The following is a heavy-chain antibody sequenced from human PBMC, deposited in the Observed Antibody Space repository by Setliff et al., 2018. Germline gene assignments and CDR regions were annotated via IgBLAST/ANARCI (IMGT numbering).Heavy chain of an antibody. CDR3: AKDSYYGSGTPWYFDS. CDR2: IWGDGGTK. V-gene: IGHV3-33*03. Sequence: GESLKISCAASGFTLSSYWMHWVRQAPGKGLEWVAVIWGDGGTKYHADSVKGRFTISRDNSKNTLYLQINNLRPEDTAVYYCAKDSYYGSGTPWYFDSWGQGTLVTVSS. CDR1: GFTLSSYW. J-gene: IGHJ4*02. D-gene: IGHD3-10*01.